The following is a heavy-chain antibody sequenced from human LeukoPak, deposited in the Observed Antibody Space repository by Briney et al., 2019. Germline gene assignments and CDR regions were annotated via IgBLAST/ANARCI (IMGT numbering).Heavy chain of an antibody. Sequence: SVKVSCKAFGGTFSSYAISWVRQAPGQGLEWMGGIIPIFGTANYAQKFQGRVTITTDESTSTAYMELSSLRSEDTAVYYCAAQVEMATISPFDYWGQGTLVTVSS. CDR1: GGTFSSYA. D-gene: IGHD5-24*01. CDR2: IIPIFGTA. V-gene: IGHV1-69*05. J-gene: IGHJ4*02. CDR3: AAQVEMATISPFDY.